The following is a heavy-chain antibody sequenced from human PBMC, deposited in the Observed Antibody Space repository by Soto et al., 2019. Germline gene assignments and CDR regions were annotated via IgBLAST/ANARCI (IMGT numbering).Heavy chain of an antibody. J-gene: IGHJ4*02. Sequence: QVQLQESGPGLVKPSQTLSLTCTVSGGSISSGDYYWSWIRQPPGKGLEWIGYIYYSGSTYYNPYLKSRVTISVDTSKNQFSLKLSSVTAADTAVYYCARELMVYDYYFDYWGQGTLVTVSS. V-gene: IGHV4-30-4*01. CDR2: IYYSGST. CDR1: GGSISSGDYY. CDR3: ARELMVYDYYFDY. D-gene: IGHD2-8*01.